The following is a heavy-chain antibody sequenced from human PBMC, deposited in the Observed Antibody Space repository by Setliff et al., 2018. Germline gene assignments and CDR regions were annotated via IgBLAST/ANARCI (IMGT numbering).Heavy chain of an antibody. CDR3: ARINFYVSSGYYYAPDY. CDR1: GYSFTRYY. Sequence: ASVKVSCKTSGYSFTRYYMHWVRQAPGQGLEWMGIINTGGGSASYAQKFQGRVTMTSDTSTSTVYMEVNSVTSDDTALYYCARINFYVSSGYYYAPDYWGQGTLVTVSS. CDR2: INTGGGSA. D-gene: IGHD3-22*01. J-gene: IGHJ4*02. V-gene: IGHV1-46*01.